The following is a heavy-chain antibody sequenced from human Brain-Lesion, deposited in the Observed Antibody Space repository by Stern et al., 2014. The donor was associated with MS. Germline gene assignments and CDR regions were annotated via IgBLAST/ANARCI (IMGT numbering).Heavy chain of an antibody. V-gene: IGHV3-9*01. CDR3: ARDITGSSAYFAY. J-gene: IGHJ4*02. CDR1: GFTFDDYA. Sequence: EVQLVESGGDLVQPGRSLRLSCAAFGFTFDDYAMHWVLQAPAKGLEGVAGISWNSGTIGYADSVKGRFTTSRDNAYSSLYLQMNSLRPEDTALYYCARDITGSSAYFAYWGQGTLGTVSS. D-gene: IGHD1-14*01. CDR2: ISWNSGTI.